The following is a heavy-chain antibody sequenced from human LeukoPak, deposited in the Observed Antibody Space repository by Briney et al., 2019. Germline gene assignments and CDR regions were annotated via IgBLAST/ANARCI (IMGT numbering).Heavy chain of an antibody. CDR2: ISSSGST. Sequence: PSETLSLTCTVSGDSVSSGSNYWSWNRQPAGKGLEWIGRISSSGSTNYNPSLKSRVTISVDRSKNQFSLRLASVTAADTAVYYCVRDEGITAPFDRWGQGTLVTVSS. CDR3: VRDEGITAPFDR. CDR1: GDSVSSGSNY. V-gene: IGHV4-61*02. J-gene: IGHJ4*02. D-gene: IGHD6-13*01.